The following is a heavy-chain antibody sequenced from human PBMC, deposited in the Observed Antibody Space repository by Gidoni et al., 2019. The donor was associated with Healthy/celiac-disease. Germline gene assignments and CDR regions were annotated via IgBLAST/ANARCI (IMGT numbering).Heavy chain of an antibody. V-gene: IGHV3-7*03. D-gene: IGHD3-9*01. J-gene: IGHJ6*02. CDR3: ARAPYSLYDILTGPDLNYYYYYGMDV. CDR1: GITFSSYW. CDR2: IKQDGSEK. Sequence: EVQLVESGGGLVQPGGALRLSCAASGITFSSYWMSWVRQAPGKGLEWVANIKQDGSEKYYVDSVKGRFTVSRDNAKNSLYLQMNSLRAEDTAVYYCARAPYSLYDILTGPDLNYYYYYGMDVWGQGTTVTVSS.